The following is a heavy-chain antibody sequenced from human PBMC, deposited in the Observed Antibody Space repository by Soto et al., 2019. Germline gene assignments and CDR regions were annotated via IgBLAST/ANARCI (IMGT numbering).Heavy chain of an antibody. CDR2: IRSKANNYAT. CDR1: GYTFSDSA. J-gene: IGHJ4*02. D-gene: IGHD1-26*01. CDR3: ARLWSEREPNFDY. Sequence: EVQLVESGGGLVQPGGSLKLSCAASGYTFSDSAMHWVRQASGKGLEWVGRIRSKANNYATVYGASVRGRFTSSRDDSKNTAYLQMSSLKTEDTAVYYCARLWSEREPNFDYWGQGTLVSVSS. V-gene: IGHV3-73*02.